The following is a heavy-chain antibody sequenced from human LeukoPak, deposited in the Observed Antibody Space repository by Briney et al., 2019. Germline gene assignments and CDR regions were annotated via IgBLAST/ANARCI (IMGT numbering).Heavy chain of an antibody. Sequence: ASVKVSCKTSGYTFTGYYMHWVRQAPGQGLEWMGCIHPNSGGTNYAQKFQGRVTMTRDTSISTASMELGRLRSDDTAVYYCARESADYYDSSGYYYLVYYFDYWGQGTMVTVSS. CDR2: IHPNSGGT. CDR3: ARESADYYDSSGYYYLVYYFDY. D-gene: IGHD3-22*01. J-gene: IGHJ4*02. CDR1: GYTFTGYY. V-gene: IGHV1-2*02.